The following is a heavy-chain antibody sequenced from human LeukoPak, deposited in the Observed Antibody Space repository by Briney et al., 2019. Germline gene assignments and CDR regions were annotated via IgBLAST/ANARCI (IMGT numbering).Heavy chain of an antibody. V-gene: IGHV4-4*07. D-gene: IGHD7-27*01. CDR1: GGSISSYY. CDR2: IYTSGST. Sequence: SETLSLTCTVSGGSISSYYWSCIRQPAGKGLEWIGRIYTSGSTNYNPSLKSRVTMSVDTSKNQFSLKLSSVTAADTAVYYCARDADWGSLSYFDYWGQGTLVTVSS. CDR3: ARDADWGSLSYFDY. J-gene: IGHJ4*02.